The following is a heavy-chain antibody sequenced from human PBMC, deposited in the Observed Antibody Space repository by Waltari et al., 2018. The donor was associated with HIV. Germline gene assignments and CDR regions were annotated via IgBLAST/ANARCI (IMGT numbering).Heavy chain of an antibody. Sequence: EQLVESGGALVRPGGFVRLSCVASGFPLFPYAFNWVRPAPGKGLGVISYINSNRGTIHHADSVKGPFTISRDNAKSSLYLQMRNLTGEYTAVYYCARDDLNVRRAFDIWGQGTMVTVSS. CDR1: GFPLFPYA. CDR2: INSNRGTI. D-gene: IGHD3-10*01. J-gene: IGHJ3*02. CDR3: ARDDLNVRRAFDI. V-gene: IGHV3-48*03.